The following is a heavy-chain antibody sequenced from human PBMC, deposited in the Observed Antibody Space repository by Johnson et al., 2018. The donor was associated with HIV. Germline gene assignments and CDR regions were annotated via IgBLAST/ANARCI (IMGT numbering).Heavy chain of an antibody. CDR2: ISYDGSNK. J-gene: IGHJ3*02. D-gene: IGHD3-3*01. V-gene: IGHV3-30*04. CDR1: GFTFSSYA. CDR3: ARDLYDFWSASPGSDAFDI. Sequence: QVQLVESGGGVVQPGRSLRLSCAASGFTFSSYAMHWVRQAPGKGLEWVAVISYDGSNKYYADSVKGRFTISRDNSKNTLYLQMNSLRAEDTAVYYCARDLYDFWSASPGSDAFDIWGQGTMVTVSS.